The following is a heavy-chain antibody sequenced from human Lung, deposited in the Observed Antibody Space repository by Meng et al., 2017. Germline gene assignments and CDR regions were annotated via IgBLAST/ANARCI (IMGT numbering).Heavy chain of an antibody. CDR3: ARRVHDGSGHHYFDY. CDR2: IGYSGTI. V-gene: IGHV4-39*01. CDR1: GGSTTSTSYY. Sequence: QLQLQESGPGLVKPSETLSLTCNFSGGSTTSTSYYWDWIRQSPAKGLEWIGTIGYSGTIVYNPSLSSRVTMTLDTSKNQFSLKLSSVTAPDTAVYYCARRVHDGSGHHYFDYWGQGTLVTVSS. J-gene: IGHJ4*02. D-gene: IGHD3-22*01.